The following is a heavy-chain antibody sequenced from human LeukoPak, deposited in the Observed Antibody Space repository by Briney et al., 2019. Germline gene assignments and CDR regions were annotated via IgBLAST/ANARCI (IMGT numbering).Heavy chain of an antibody. CDR3: ASLEGSTSSDHYYYDMDV. Sequence: GASVKVSCKASGYTFTSYDINWVRQATGQGLEWMGWMNPNSGNTGYAQKFQGRVTMTRNTSISTAYMELSSLRSEDTAVYYCASLEGSTSSDHYYYDMDVSGKGNTVTVSS. CDR2: MNPNSGNT. CDR1: GYTFTSYD. D-gene: IGHD2-2*01. J-gene: IGHJ6*03. V-gene: IGHV1-8*01.